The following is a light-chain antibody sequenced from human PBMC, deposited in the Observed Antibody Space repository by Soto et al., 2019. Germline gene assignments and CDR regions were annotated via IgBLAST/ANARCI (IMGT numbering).Light chain of an antibody. J-gene: IGKJ4*01. CDR2: DAS. CDR3: QQRGTWPPLT. V-gene: IGKV3-11*01. CDR1: QSVDKY. Sequence: EIVLTQSPPTLSLSPGERATLSCRASQSVDKYLAWYQQKPGQSPRLLIYDASNRATGVPARFSGSGSGTDFTLTISSLEPEDFAVYYCQQRGTWPPLTFGGGTKVEIK.